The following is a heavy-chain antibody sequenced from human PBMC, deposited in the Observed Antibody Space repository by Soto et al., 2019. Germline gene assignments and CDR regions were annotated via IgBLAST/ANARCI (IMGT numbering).Heavy chain of an antibody. D-gene: IGHD1-26*01. J-gene: IGHJ4*02. V-gene: IGHV3-30*18. CDR2: ISYGGSNK. CDR3: AKDEGVGATLGLPSGNDY. Sequence: QAHLVESGRGVVQPGRSLRLSCAASGFTFSSYAMHWVRQAPGKGLEWVAVISYGGSNKYYADSVKGRLTISRDNSRDTLYLQMNRLRADDTAVYYCAKDEGVGATLGLPSGNDYWGQGTLVTVSS. CDR1: GFTFSSYA.